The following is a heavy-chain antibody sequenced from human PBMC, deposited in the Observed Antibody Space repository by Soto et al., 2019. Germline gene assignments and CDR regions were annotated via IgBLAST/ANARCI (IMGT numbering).Heavy chain of an antibody. CDR2: IKSKTDGGTT. J-gene: IGHJ6*02. CDR1: GFTFGNAW. CDR3: TTVGPRVEMATILSACVECYYGMAV. V-gene: IGHV3-15*07. D-gene: IGHD5-12*01. Sequence: PGGSLRLSCAASGFTFGNAWMNCAGHGPKKGLEWVGRIKSKTDGGTTDYAAPVKGRFTISRDDSKNTLYLQMNSLKTEDTAVYYCTTVGPRVEMATILSACVECYYGMAVWGQGTTLTLSS.